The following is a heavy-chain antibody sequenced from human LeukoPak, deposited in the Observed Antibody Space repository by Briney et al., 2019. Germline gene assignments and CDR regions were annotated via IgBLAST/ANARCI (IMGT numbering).Heavy chain of an antibody. Sequence: SETLSLTCTVSGGSISSNYWGWIRQTPGKGLEWIGTIYYSGTTYYNPSLESLATISEDTSKNQFSLTLRSVTAADTAVYYCARQISDYYYYYIDVWGKGTTVTVS. CDR3: ARQISDYYYYYIDV. D-gene: IGHD3-10*01. J-gene: IGHJ6*03. CDR2: IYYSGTT. CDR1: GGSISSNY. V-gene: IGHV4-39*01.